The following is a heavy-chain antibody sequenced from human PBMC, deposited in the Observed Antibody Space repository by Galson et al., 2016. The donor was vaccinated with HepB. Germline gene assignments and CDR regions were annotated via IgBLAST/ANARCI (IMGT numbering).Heavy chain of an antibody. CDR3: ARREYTGYDYVFDH. Sequence: SETLSLTCSVSGGSISSRTYFWAWIRQPPGKGLERIGSIYYSGTTYSNPSLNSRVTISVDTSKNQFSLKLNSVTAADTAVYYCARREYTGYDYVFDHWGQGTLVTVSS. CDR1: GGSISSRTYF. V-gene: IGHV4-39*01. J-gene: IGHJ4*02. CDR2: IYYSGTT. D-gene: IGHD5-12*01.